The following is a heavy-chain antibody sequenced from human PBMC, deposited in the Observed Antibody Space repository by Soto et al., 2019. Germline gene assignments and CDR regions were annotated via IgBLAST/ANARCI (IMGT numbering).Heavy chain of an antibody. CDR1: GGSISSGGYY. J-gene: IGHJ1*01. CDR2: IYYSGRT. CDR3: ARMAPPEEEYCQH. Sequence: QVQLQESGPGLLKPSQTMSLTCTVSGGSISSGGYYWSWIRQPPGKVLEWIGYIYYSGRTYYNPALESRVTISVDTSKTQFSLKLSSVTAADTAVYYCARMAPPEEEYCQHWGQGTLVTVSS. V-gene: IGHV4-31*03.